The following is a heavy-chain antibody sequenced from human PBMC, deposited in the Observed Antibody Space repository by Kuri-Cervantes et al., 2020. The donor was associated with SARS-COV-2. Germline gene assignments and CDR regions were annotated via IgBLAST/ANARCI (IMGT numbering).Heavy chain of an antibody. CDR2: SNAGNGNT. J-gene: IGHJ3*02. Sequence: ASVKVSCKASGYTFTSYAMHWVRQAPGQRLEWMGWSNAGNGNTIYSQEFQGRVTITRDTSASTAYMELSRLTTDDTAIFYCVRFRYSDTSRNASDIWGQGTVVTVSS. CDR3: VRFRYSDTSRNASDI. V-gene: IGHV1-3*02. D-gene: IGHD3-22*01. CDR1: GYTFTSYA.